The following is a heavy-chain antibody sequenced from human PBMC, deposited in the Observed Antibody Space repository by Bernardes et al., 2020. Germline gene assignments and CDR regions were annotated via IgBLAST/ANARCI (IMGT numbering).Heavy chain of an antibody. CDR3: ARYFDSTLYYSPRLDS. Sequence: GGSLRLSRAASGFTFSIYWMTWVRQAPGKGLEWLASISQDGSDKYYVDSVKGRFTVSRDNAKNSLYLQMNSLRAEDSALYYCARYFDSTLYYSPRLDSWGQGTLVTVSS. CDR1: GFTFSIYW. D-gene: IGHD3-22*01. CDR2: ISQDGSDK. V-gene: IGHV3-7*01. J-gene: IGHJ4*02.